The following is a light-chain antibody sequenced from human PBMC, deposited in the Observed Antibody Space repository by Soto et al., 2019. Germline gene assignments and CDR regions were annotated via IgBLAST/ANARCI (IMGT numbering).Light chain of an antibody. V-gene: IGKV1-33*01. J-gene: IGKJ5*01. CDR3: QQYDNLLPIT. Sequence: QLPQSPSSLSASVGDRVTITCQASQDIDKNLNWYQQKPGKAPKLLIYDASSLQTGVPSRFSGSGSATDFTFTISSLQPEDIATYYCQQYDNLLPITFGQGTRLEIK. CDR2: DAS. CDR1: QDIDKN.